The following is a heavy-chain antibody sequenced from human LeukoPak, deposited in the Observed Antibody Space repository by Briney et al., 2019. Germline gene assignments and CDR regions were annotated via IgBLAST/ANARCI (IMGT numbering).Heavy chain of an antibody. CDR3: AAGEVGWHYFDY. CDR2: IYSGGSK. CDR1: GFTVSSNY. D-gene: IGHD3-16*01. J-gene: IGHJ4*02. Sequence: GGSLRLSCAAAGFTVSSNYMSWVRQAPGKGLEWVAVIYSGGSKYYPDSVRGRFPISKDNSKTTLYLQMNSLRAGDTAVYYCAAGEVGWHYFDYWAQGPLVTVSS. V-gene: IGHV3-53*01.